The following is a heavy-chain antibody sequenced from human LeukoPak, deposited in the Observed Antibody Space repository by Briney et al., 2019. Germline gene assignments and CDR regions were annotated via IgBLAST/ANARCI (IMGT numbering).Heavy chain of an antibody. J-gene: IGHJ6*03. CDR3: ARIRVAVCYRLSGYYYYYMDF. D-gene: IGHD6-19*01. V-gene: IGHV4-38-2*02. CDR2: IYHSGST. CDR1: GYSISSGYY. Sequence: SETLSLTCTVSGYSISSGYYWGWIRQPPGKGLEWIGSIYHSGSTYYNPSLKSRVTISVDTSKNQFSLKLSSVTAADPAAYYCARIRVAVCYRLSGYYYYYMDFWGKGTTVTVSS.